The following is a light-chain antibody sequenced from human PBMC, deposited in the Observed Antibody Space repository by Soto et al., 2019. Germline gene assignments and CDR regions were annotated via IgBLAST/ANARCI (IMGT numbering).Light chain of an antibody. CDR3: SSYTSTSTPYV. CDR2: EVS. CDR1: SNDVGVYNY. V-gene: IGLV2-14*01. J-gene: IGLJ1*01. Sequence: QSVLTQPASVSGSPGQSITISCTGTSNDVGVYNYVSWYQHHSGKAPKLIIYEVSNRPSEVSDRFSGSKSGKTASLTISGLQAEDEADYYCSSYTSTSTPYVFGSGTRSPS.